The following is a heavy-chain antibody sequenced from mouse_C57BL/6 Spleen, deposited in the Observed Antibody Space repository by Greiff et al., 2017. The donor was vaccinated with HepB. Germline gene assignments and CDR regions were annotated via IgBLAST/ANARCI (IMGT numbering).Heavy chain of an antibody. Sequence: QVQLQQSGPELVKPGASVKISCKASGYAFSSSWMNWVKQRHGKGLEWIGRIYPGDGDTNYNGKFKGKATLTADKSSSTAYMQLSSLTSEDSAVYFCARLNYDYGFAYWGQGTLVTVSA. J-gene: IGHJ3*01. CDR1: GYAFSSSW. CDR3: ARLNYDYGFAY. CDR2: IYPGDGDT. D-gene: IGHD2-4*01. V-gene: IGHV1-82*01.